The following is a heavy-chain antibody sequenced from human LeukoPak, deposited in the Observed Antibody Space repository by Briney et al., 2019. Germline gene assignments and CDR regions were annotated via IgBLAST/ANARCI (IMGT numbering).Heavy chain of an antibody. CDR3: ARRSSGWYYFDY. D-gene: IGHD6-19*01. V-gene: IGHV4-34*01. CDR1: GGSFSGYY. CDR2: TNHSGST. Sequence: PSETLSLTCAVYGGSFSGYYWSWIRQPPGKGLEWIGETNHSGSTNYNPSLKSRVTISVDTSKNQFSLKLSSVTAADTAVYYCARRSSGWYYFDYWGQGTLVTVSS. J-gene: IGHJ4*02.